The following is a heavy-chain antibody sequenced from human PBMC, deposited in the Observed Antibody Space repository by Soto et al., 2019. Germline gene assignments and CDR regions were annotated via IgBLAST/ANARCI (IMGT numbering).Heavy chain of an antibody. CDR2: INSDGSST. CDR1: GFTFSSYW. J-gene: IGHJ4*02. V-gene: IGHV3-74*01. Sequence: PGRSLRLSCAASGFTFSSYWMHWVRQAQGKGLVWVSRINSDGSSTSYADSVKGRFTISRDNAKNTLYLQMNSLRAEDTAVYYCARERGKYYYGSGSSLGYWGQGTLVNVSS. D-gene: IGHD3-10*01. CDR3: ARERGKYYYGSGSSLGY.